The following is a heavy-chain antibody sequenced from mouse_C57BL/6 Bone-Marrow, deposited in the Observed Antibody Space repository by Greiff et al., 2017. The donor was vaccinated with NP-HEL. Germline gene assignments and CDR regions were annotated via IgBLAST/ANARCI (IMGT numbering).Heavy chain of an antibody. D-gene: IGHD2-4*01. J-gene: IGHJ3*01. V-gene: IGHV5-4*01. CDR3: ARGYYDHDGGFAY. CDR1: GFTFSSYA. Sequence: EVQLVESGGGLVKPGGSLKLSCAASGFTFSSYAMSWVRQTPEKRLEWVATISDGGSYTYYPDNVKGRFTISRDNAKNNLYLQMSHLKSEDTAMYYCARGYYDHDGGFAYWGQGTLVTVSA. CDR2: ISDGGSYT.